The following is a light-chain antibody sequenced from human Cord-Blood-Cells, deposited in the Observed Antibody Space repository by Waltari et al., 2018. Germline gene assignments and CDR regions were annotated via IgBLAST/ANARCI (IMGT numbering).Light chain of an antibody. CDR3: QQYNSYSYT. CDR2: DAS. Sequence: DIQMTQSPSTLSASVGARVTITCRASQSISSWLAWYQQKPGKAPKLLIYDASSLESGVPSRFSGSGSVTEFTLTISSLQPDDFATYYCQQYNSYSYTFGQGTKLEIK. V-gene: IGKV1-5*01. J-gene: IGKJ2*01. CDR1: QSISSW.